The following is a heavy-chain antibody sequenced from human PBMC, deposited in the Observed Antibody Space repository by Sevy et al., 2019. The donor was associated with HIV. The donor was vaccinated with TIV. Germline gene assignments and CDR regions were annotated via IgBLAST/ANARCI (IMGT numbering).Heavy chain of an antibody. J-gene: IGHJ4*02. D-gene: IGHD6-19*01. V-gene: IGHV3-30*18. CDR1: GFTFSSYG. CDR3: AKCGIGSDWCLYFDY. Sequence: GGSLRLSCAASGFTFSSYGMHWVRQAPGKGLEWVAVISYDGSNKYYADSVKGRFTISRDNSKNTLYLQMNSLRAEDTAVYYCAKCGIGSDWCLYFDYWGQGTLVTVSS. CDR2: ISYDGSNK.